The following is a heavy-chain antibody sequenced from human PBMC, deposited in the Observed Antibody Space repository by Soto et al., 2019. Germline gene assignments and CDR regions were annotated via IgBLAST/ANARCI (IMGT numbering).Heavy chain of an antibody. CDR3: LVGYSYGYPIALRSYWYFDL. CDR1: GHTLTEFS. D-gene: IGHD5-18*01. J-gene: IGHJ2*01. CDR2: FDPEGGEA. V-gene: IGHV1-24*01. Sequence: ASVKVSCKISGHTLTEFSIHWVRQAPGKGLEWMGGFDPEGGEAIYAQKWHGRVTVTEDTVTDTAYMELSGLKSDDTAVYYCLVGYSYGYPIALRSYWYFDLWGRGTLVTVSS.